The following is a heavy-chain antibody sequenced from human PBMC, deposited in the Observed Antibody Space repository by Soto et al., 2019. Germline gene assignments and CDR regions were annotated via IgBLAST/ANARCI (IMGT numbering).Heavy chain of an antibody. CDR3: ARVVGATGYYFDY. Sequence: LSLTCTVSGGSISSYYWSWIRQPPGKGLEWIGYIYYSGSTNYNPSLKSRVTISVDTSKNQFSLKLSSVTAADTAVYYCARVVGATGYYFDYWGQGTLVTVSS. D-gene: IGHD1-26*01. V-gene: IGHV4-59*01. J-gene: IGHJ4*02. CDR2: IYYSGST. CDR1: GGSISSYY.